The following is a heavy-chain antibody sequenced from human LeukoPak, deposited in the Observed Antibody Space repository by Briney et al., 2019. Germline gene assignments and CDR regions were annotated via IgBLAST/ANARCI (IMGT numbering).Heavy chain of an antibody. CDR3: ATLGGLVPFDY. D-gene: IGHD6-19*01. V-gene: IGHV1-18*01. J-gene: IGHJ4*02. CDR1: GYTFTSHG. CDR2: ISAYNGNT. Sequence: ASVKVSCKASGYTFTSHGISWLRQPLGQGFKWMGWISAYNGNTNYAQKLQGRVTMTTDTSTSTAYMELRSLRSDDTAVYYCATLGGLVPFDYWGQGTLVTVSS.